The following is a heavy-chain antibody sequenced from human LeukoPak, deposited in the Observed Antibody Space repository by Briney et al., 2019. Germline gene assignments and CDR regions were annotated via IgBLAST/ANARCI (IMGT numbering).Heavy chain of an antibody. CDR1: GYTLTSYD. Sequence: ASVKVSCKASGYTLTSYDINWVRQASGQGLEWMGWMNPNSGNTGYAQKFQGRVTMTRDTSISTAYMELSSLRSEDTAVYYCARGRYSDDYYYYMDVWGKGTTVTVSS. D-gene: IGHD5-18*01. V-gene: IGHV1-8*01. J-gene: IGHJ6*03. CDR3: ARGRYSDDYYYYMDV. CDR2: MNPNSGNT.